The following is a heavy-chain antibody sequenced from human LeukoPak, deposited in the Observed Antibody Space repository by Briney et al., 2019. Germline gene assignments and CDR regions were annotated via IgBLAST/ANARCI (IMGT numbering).Heavy chain of an antibody. CDR2: TNSDMSDM. D-gene: IGHD4-11*01. CDR3: AGGVASRLLDY. J-gene: IGHJ4*02. Sequence: PGGSLRLSCVASGFAFGTYWMHWVRQVPGQGLLWVARTNSDMSDMIYVDSVKGRFIISRDNAKSTLFLQMNTLRLDDSAVYYCAGGVASRLLDYWGRGTLVTVSS. V-gene: IGHV3-74*01. CDR1: GFAFGTYW.